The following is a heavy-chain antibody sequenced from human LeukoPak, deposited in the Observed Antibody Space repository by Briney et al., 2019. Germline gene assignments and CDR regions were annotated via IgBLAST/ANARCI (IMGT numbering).Heavy chain of an antibody. J-gene: IGHJ4*02. CDR2: INSNSGGT. Sequence: ASVKVSCKASGYTFTGYYIQWVRQAPGQGLEWMGWINSNSGGTNFAQKFQGRVTMTRDTSISTAYMELSRLRSDDTAVYYCARDLDWNYAGFCDYWGQGTLVTVSS. CDR3: ARDLDWNYAGFCDY. CDR1: GYTFTGYY. V-gene: IGHV1-2*02. D-gene: IGHD1-7*01.